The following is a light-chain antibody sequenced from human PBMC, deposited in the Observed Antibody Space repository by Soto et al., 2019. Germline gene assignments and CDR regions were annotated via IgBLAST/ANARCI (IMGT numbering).Light chain of an antibody. V-gene: IGLV1-44*01. Sequence: QSVLTQPPSASGTPGQRVTISCSGSSSNIGSNSVNWYQQLPGTAPKLLMYSSNQRPSGVPDRFSGSKSGTSASLAISGLQSEDEADYYCAACADSLTGVVFGGGTQLTVL. J-gene: IGLJ2*01. CDR1: SSNIGSNS. CDR3: AACADSLTGVV. CDR2: SSN.